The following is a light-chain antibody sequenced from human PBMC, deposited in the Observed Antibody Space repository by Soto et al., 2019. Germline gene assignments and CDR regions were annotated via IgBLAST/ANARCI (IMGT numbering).Light chain of an antibody. CDR1: SSNIGGNT. CDR2: SNN. Sequence: QSVLTQPPSASGTPGQRVTISCSGSSSNIGGNTVNWYQQLPGTAPKLLIYSNNERPSGVPDRFSGSKSGTSASLAISGLQSEDEADYYCAAWDDSLNGHAVFGGGTKPTVL. V-gene: IGLV1-44*01. J-gene: IGLJ2*01. CDR3: AAWDDSLNGHAV.